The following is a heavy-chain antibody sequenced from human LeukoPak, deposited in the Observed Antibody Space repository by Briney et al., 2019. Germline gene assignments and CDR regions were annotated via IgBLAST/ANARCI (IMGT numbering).Heavy chain of an antibody. CDR3: ARDLRGYRHHPGMDV. Sequence: GSVKVSCEASGYTFTSYYMHWVRQAPGQGLEWVGIINPSGGSTSYAQTFQGRVTMTRDTSTSTVYMELSSLRSEDTAVYYWARDLRGYRHHPGMDVSGQPTTVTHSS. D-gene: IGHD5-12*01. CDR2: INPSGGST. V-gene: IGHV1-46*01. J-gene: IGHJ6*02. CDR1: GYTFTSYY.